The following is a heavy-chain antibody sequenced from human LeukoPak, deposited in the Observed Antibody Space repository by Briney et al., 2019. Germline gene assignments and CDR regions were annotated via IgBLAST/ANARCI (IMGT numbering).Heavy chain of an antibody. CDR2: MYNSGST. D-gene: IGHD3-9*01. CDR1: GASMRSGGHS. J-gene: IGHJ4*02. CDR3: ARGHYNILTGSSYFDY. V-gene: IGHV4-30-2*01. Sequence: SQTLSLTCALSGASMRSGGHSWSCIRQPPGKGLEWIGNMYNSGSTYYHSSLKSRVTISVDRSKNQFSLKLTSVTAADTAVYYCARGHYNILTGSSYFDYWGQGTLVSVSS.